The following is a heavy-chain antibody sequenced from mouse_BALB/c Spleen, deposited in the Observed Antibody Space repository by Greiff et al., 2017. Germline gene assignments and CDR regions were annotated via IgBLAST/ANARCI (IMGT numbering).Heavy chain of an antibody. D-gene: IGHD2-1*01. CDR3: ARGIYYGNSWFAY. V-gene: IGHV1S29*02. Sequence: VQLQQSGPELVKPGASGKISCKASGYTFTDYNMHWVEQSHGKSLEWIGYIYPYNGGTGYNQKFKSKATLTVDNSSSTAYMELRSLTSEDSAVYYCARGIYYGNSWFAYWGQGTLVTVSA. CDR1: GYTFTDYN. J-gene: IGHJ3*01. CDR2: IYPYNGGT.